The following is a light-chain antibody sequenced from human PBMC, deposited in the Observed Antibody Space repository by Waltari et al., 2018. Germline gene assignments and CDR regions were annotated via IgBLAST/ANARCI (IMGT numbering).Light chain of an antibody. CDR3: SSYTSSRTVV. CDR1: SGDVGAYNY. J-gene: IGLJ1*01. CDR2: EVT. V-gene: IGLV2-14*01. Sequence: QSALTQPASVSGSPGQSIAISCTGTSGDVGAYNYVSWYQQYPGKAPQVLIYEVTNRPSGGSSRFSGSKSGYTASLTISGLQPDDEADYYCSSYTSSRTVVFGTGTEVTVL.